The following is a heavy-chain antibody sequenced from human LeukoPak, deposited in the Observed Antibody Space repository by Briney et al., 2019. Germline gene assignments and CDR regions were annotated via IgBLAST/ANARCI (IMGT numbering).Heavy chain of an antibody. CDR2: ISAYNGNT. J-gene: IGHJ4*02. Sequence: ASVKVSCKASGYTFTSYGISWVRQAPGQGLEWVGWISAYNGNTNYAQKLQGRVTMTTDTSTSTAYMELRSLRSDDTAVYYCARDRGRNYDFWSGYHPPDYWGQGTLVTVSS. D-gene: IGHD3-3*01. V-gene: IGHV1-18*01. CDR1: GYTFTSYG. CDR3: ARDRGRNYDFWSGYHPPDY.